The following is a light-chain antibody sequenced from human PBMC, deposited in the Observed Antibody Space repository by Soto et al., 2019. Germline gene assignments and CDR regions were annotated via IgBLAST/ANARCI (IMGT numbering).Light chain of an antibody. CDR1: QPMFNY. V-gene: IGKV1-9*01. Sequence: DIQLTQPPVFLSASVGDRVTISCRASQPMFNYLAWNQQKPGKAPNLLIFAASTLQSGMSSRLRGSGSGTEFTVTIRSLKTQVFATYSSQHLKSHPITFGLETPLAIK. J-gene: IGKJ2*01. CDR3: QHLKSHPIT. CDR2: AAS.